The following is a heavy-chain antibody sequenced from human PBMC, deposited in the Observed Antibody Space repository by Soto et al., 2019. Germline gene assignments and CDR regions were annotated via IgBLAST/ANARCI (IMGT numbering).Heavy chain of an antibody. V-gene: IGHV1-18*04. CDR2: ISGYTGDT. CDR1: CFTFASYG. J-gene: IGHJ4*02. CDR3: ARGTSVDY. Sequence: GXSVKVSFKTSCFTFASYGISWLRQAPGQGLEWMGWISGYTGDTKYVQKFQGRVTMTTDTSTSAAYMELRSLTSDDTAVYYCARGTSVDYWGQGTLVTVSS.